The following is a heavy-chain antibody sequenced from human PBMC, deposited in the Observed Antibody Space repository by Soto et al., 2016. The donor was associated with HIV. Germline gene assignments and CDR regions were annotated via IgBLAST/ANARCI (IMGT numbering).Heavy chain of an antibody. Sequence: QVQLQESGPGLVKPSETLSLSCTVSRGSINGYYWNWIRQPPGRGLEWIGYIYYRGSTSYNPSLRSRVTISVDTSKNQFFLRLTSVTAADTAVYYCARDYHGSGDWFDPVGPGEPWSTVSS. CDR1: RGSINGYY. V-gene: IGHV4-59*01. CDR3: ARDYHGSGDWFDP. J-gene: IGHJ5*02. CDR2: IYYRGST. D-gene: IGHD3-10*01.